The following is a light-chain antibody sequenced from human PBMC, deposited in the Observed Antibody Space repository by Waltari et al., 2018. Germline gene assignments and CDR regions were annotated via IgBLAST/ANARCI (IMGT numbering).Light chain of an antibody. CDR1: SSDVGTYNL. J-gene: IGLJ2*01. Sequence: QSALTQTATVSGSPGQSITISCTGTSSDVGTYNLVYWYQQPPGKAPTLIIYDVNKRPSGVSNRFSGSKSGNTASLTISGLQAADEADYYCCSYAGSAISVFGGGTKLTVL. CDR3: CSYAGSAISV. V-gene: IGLV2-23*02. CDR2: DVN.